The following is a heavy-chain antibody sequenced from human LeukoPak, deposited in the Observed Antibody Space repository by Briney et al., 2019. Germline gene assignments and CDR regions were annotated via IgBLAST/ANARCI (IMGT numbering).Heavy chain of an antibody. V-gene: IGHV1-69*05. CDR1: GGTFNSYA. J-gene: IGHJ6*02. D-gene: IGHD5-18*01. CDR2: IIPIFGTT. CDR3: ARGGRLDSYSSMDV. Sequence: SVKVSCKASGGTFNSYAISWVRQAPGQGLEWMGGIIPIFGTTNYAQKFQGRVTITTDGSSSTAYMEMSSLRSDDTAVYYCARGGRLDSYSSMDVWGQGTTVTVSS.